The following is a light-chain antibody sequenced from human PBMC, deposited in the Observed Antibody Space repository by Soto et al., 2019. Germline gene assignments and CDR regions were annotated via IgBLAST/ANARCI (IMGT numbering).Light chain of an antibody. CDR2: DAS. Sequence: EIVLTQSPATLSLSPGERATLSCRASQSVGNYLLWYQQKPGQAPRLLIYDASNRATGIPARFSGSGSGTDFTLPISSLEPDDVAVYYCRQRANWRVITFGGGTTVEI. J-gene: IGKJ4*01. V-gene: IGKV3-11*01. CDR3: RQRANWRVIT. CDR1: QSVGNY.